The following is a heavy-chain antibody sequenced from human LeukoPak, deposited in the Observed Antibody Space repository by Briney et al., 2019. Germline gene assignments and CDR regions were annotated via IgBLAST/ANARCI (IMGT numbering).Heavy chain of an antibody. CDR2: ISGSGGST. V-gene: IGHV3-23*01. J-gene: IGHJ4*02. Sequence: GGSLRLSCAASGFTFSSYAMSWVRQAPGKGLEWVSAISGSGGSTYYADSVKGRFTISRDNSKNTLYLQMNSLRAEDTAVYYCAKSTVIVGATTYYFDYWGQGTLVTVSS. CDR3: AKSTVIVGATTYYFDY. CDR1: GFTFSSYA. D-gene: IGHD1-26*01.